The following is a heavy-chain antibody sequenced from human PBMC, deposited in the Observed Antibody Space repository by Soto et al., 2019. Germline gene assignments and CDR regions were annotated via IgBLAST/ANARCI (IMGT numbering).Heavy chain of an antibody. D-gene: IGHD3-3*01. Sequence: SETLSLTCTVSGGSISSYYWSWIRQPPGKGLEWIGYIYYSGSTNYNPSLKSRVTISVDTSKNQFSLTVTSVTAADTAVYYCARGVRFLELCNENYFHYWGQGTLVTVSS. CDR3: ARGVRFLELCNENYFHY. CDR2: IYYSGST. J-gene: IGHJ4*02. V-gene: IGHV4-59*01. CDR1: GGSISSYY.